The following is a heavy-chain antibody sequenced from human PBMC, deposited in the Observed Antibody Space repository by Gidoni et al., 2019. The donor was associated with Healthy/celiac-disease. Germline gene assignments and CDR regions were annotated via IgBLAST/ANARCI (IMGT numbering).Heavy chain of an antibody. V-gene: IGHV3-74*01. Sequence: EVQLVESGGGLVQPGGSLRLSCAASGFTFSSYWMHWVRQAPGKGLVWVSRINSDGSSTSSADSVKGRFTISRDNAKNTLYLQMNSLRAEDTAVYYCAKGDRGYWIAARPAMDVWGQGTTVTVSS. CDR3: AKGDRGYWIAARPAMDV. D-gene: IGHD6-6*01. J-gene: IGHJ6*02. CDR2: INSDGSST. CDR1: GFTFSSYW.